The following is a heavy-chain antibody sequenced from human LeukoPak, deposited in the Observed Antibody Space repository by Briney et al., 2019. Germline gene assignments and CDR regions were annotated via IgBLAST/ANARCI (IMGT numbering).Heavy chain of an antibody. J-gene: IGHJ5*02. D-gene: IGHD2-2*01. Sequence: PSETLSLTCTVSGGSISSGDYYWSWIRQPPGKGLEWIGYIYYSGSTYYNPSLKSRVTISVDTSKNQFSLKLSSVTAADTAVYYCARHIVVVPAAHTRIKTTNWFDPWGQGTLVTVSS. V-gene: IGHV4-30-4*08. CDR3: ARHIVVVPAAHTRIKTTNWFDP. CDR2: IYYSGST. CDR1: GGSISSGDYY.